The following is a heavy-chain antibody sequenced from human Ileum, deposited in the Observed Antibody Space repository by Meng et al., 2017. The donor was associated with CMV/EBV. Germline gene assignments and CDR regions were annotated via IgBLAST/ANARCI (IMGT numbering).Heavy chain of an antibody. J-gene: IGHJ4*02. CDR2: INQYGST. D-gene: IGHD5-12*01. CDR3: VTADHHAIKY. V-gene: IGHV4-34*01. Sequence: HQWGAGLVKPSDHLSFACMLGGSFSPSLWSWVRHAPGKGLEWIGEINQYGSTNFNPSVKSRVTISRDTSKNQFSLRLNSVTAADAAVYYCVTADHHAIKYWGQGTLVTVSS. CDR1: GSFSPSL.